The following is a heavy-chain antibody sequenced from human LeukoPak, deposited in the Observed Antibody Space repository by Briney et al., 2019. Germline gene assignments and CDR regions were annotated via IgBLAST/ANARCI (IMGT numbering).Heavy chain of an antibody. CDR2: ISGSGGST. CDR1: GFTFSSYA. J-gene: IGHJ4*02. CDR3: AKVCCDSYGSQDFDY. D-gene: IGHD5-18*01. V-gene: IGHV3-23*01. Sequence: GGSLRLSCAASGFTFSSYAMSWVRQAPGKGLEWVSAISGSGGSTYYADSVKGRFTISRDNSKNTLYLQMNRLRAEVSAVYYCAKVCCDSYGSQDFDYWGQGTLVTVSS.